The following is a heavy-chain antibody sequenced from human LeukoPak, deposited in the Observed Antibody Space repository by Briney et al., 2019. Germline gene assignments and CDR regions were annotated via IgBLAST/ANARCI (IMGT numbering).Heavy chain of an antibody. CDR3: TTVDSGWGYLFDY. CDR1: GFTFSNAW. V-gene: IGHV3-15*01. J-gene: IGHJ4*02. CDR2: IKSKTDGGTT. Sequence: GGSLRLSCAASGFTFSNAWMSWVRQAPGKGLEWVGRIKSKTDGGTTDYAAPVKGRFTISRDDSKNTLYLQMNSLKTEDTAVYYCTTVDSGWGYLFDYWGQGTLVTVSS. D-gene: IGHD6-19*01.